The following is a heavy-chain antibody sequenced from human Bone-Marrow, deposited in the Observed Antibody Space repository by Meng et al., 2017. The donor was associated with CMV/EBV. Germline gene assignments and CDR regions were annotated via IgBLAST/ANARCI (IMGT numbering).Heavy chain of an antibody. Sequence: GSLRLSCTVSGGSMRSSSSYWGWIRQPPGKGLEWIGNVHYSGGTAYTPSLRSRVTISVDTSKNQLSLDMTSVTAADTAIYYCATVGPGNFGAWGQGTLITVSS. V-gene: IGHV4-39*07. CDR2: VHYSGGT. CDR3: ATVGPGNFGA. D-gene: IGHD3-16*01. J-gene: IGHJ4*02. CDR1: GGSMRSSSSY.